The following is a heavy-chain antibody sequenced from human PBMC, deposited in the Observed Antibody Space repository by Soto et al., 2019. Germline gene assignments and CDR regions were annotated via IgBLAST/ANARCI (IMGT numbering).Heavy chain of an antibody. CDR2: IIPIFGTA. CDR1: GGTFSSYA. V-gene: IGHV1-69*13. Sequence: SVKVSCKASGGTFSSYAISWVRQAPGQGLEWMGGIIPIFGTANYAQKFQGRVTITADESTSTAYMELSSLRSEDTAVYYCASGGDYGSGSYYYDGMDVWGQGTTVTVSS. CDR3: ASGGDYGSGSYYYDGMDV. D-gene: IGHD3-10*01. J-gene: IGHJ6*02.